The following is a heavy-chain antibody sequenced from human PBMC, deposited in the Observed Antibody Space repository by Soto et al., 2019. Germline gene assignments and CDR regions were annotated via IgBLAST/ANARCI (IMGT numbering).Heavy chain of an antibody. CDR2: ISYDGSNK. D-gene: IGHD3-22*01. V-gene: IGHV3-30-3*01. J-gene: IGHJ4*02. CDR1: GFTFSSYA. CDR3: ARDGITMIVVASFDY. Sequence: QVQLVESGGGVVQPGRSLRLSCAASGFTFSSYAMHWVRQAPGKGLEWVAVISYDGSNKYYADSAKGRFTISRDNSKNTLYLQMNSLRAEDTAVYYCARDGITMIVVASFDYWGQGTLVTVSS.